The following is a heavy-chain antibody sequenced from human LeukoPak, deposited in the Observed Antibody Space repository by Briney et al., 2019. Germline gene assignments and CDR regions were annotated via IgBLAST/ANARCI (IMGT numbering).Heavy chain of an antibody. J-gene: IGHJ6*02. V-gene: IGHV1-69*13. CDR1: GGTFSRYA. CDR2: ISPIFGTV. D-gene: IGHD3-3*01. CDR3: ATDELCNDYYSVNYNYYGMDV. Sequence: SVKVSCKASGGTFSRYAISWVRQAPGQGLEWMGGISPIFGTVNYAQKFQGRVTITADESTRTAYMEVSSLRSEDTAVYYCATDELCNDYYSVNYNYYGMDVWGQGTTVTVSS.